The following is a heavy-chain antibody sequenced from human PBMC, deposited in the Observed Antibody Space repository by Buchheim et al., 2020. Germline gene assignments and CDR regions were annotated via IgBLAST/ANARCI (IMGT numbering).Heavy chain of an antibody. D-gene: IGHD6-6*01. CDR1: EFTFTNAW. CDR2: IRSSTDGGRT. J-gene: IGHJ4*02. Sequence: EVQLVESGGDLVKPGESLRLSCAASEFTFTNAWMSWIRQAPGKGLEWVGRIRSSTDGGRTDYAVPVKGRFTISRDDSEKTLYLQMNSLKTEGTAVYYCTTLMKSARLSSDYWGQGTL. CDR3: TTLMKSARLSSDY. V-gene: IGHV3-15*01.